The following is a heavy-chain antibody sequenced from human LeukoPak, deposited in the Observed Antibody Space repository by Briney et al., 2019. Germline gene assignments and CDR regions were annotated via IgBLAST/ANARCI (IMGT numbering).Heavy chain of an antibody. J-gene: IGHJ6*02. CDR1: GGSINSNNYY. V-gene: IGHV4-39*07. Sequence: PSETLSLTCTVSGGSINSNNYYWSWIRQPPGRGLEWIGEINHSGSTNYNPSLKSRVTISVDTSKNQFSLKLSSVTAADTAVYYCARTRHYYYYGMDVWGQGTTVTVSS. D-gene: IGHD6-6*01. CDR3: ARTRHYYYYGMDV. CDR2: INHSGST.